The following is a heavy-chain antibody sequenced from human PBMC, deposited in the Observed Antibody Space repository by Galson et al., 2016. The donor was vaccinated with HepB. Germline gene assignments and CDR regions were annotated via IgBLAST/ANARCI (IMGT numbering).Heavy chain of an antibody. J-gene: IGHJ5*02. V-gene: IGHV3-23*01. CDR3: HGAGGFSS. D-gene: IGHD5-12*01. Sequence: SLRLSCAASAFTFENYAMSWVRQAPGKGLEWVSSIKSGGTTYYADSVKGRFTISRDNSKNIVYLQMHSLRAEDTAVYYCHGAGGFSSWGQGTLVTVSS. CDR1: AFTFENYA. CDR2: IKSGGTT.